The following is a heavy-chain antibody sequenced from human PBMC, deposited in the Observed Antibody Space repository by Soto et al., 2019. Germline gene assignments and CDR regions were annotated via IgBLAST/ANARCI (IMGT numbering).Heavy chain of an antibody. V-gene: IGHV1-69*13. D-gene: IGHD3-10*01. Sequence: SVKVSCKASGGTFSSYAISWVRQAPGQGLEWMGGIIPIFGTANYAQKFQGRVTITADESTSTAYMELSSLRSEDTAVYYCARTFYYGSGSYRGGYLDYWGQGTLVTVSS. CDR3: ARTFYYGSGSYRGGYLDY. CDR2: IIPIFGTA. J-gene: IGHJ4*02. CDR1: GGTFSSYA.